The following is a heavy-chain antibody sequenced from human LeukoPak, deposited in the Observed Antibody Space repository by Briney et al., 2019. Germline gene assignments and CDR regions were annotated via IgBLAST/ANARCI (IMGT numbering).Heavy chain of an antibody. D-gene: IGHD2-21*02. J-gene: IGHJ3*02. CDR2: INASGGST. CDR1: GYTFTRYY. CDR3: ARVGCGGVCYADAFDI. V-gene: IGHV1-46*01. Sequence: GASVKVSCKASGYTFTRYYMHWVRQAPGQGLEWMGIINASGGSTSYAQKFQGRVTMTRDTSTSTVYMELSSLRSEDTAIYYCARVGCGGVCYADAFDIWGQGTMVTVSS.